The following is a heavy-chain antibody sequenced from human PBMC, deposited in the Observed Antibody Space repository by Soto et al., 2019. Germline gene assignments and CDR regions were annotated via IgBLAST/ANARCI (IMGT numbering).Heavy chain of an antibody. Sequence: QVQLQESGPGLVKPSETLSLTCTVSGDSVSSGSYYWSWIRQPPGKGLEWIAYIYYIGTTNYNPSLKRRVTISVDTSKNQFSLKLSSVTAADTAVYYCARITISGTGWFDPWGQGTLVTVSS. J-gene: IGHJ5*02. D-gene: IGHD3-3*01. V-gene: IGHV4-61*01. CDR1: GDSVSSGSYY. CDR3: ARITISGTGWFDP. CDR2: IYYIGTT.